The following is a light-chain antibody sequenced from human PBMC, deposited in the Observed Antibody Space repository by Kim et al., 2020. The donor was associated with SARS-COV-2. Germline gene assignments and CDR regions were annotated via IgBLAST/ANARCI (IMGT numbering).Light chain of an antibody. CDR2: QDS. V-gene: IGLV3-1*01. Sequence: VSQGQTASITGSGDKLGDKYACWYQQKPGQSPVLGIYQDSKRPSGIPERFSGSNAGNTATLTISGTQAMVEADYYCQAWDSSTVVFGGGTQLTVL. J-gene: IGLJ2*01. CDR1: KLGDKY. CDR3: QAWDSSTVV.